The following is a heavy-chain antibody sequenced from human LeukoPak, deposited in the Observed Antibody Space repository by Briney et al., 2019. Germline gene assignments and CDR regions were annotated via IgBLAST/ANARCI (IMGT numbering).Heavy chain of an antibody. V-gene: IGHV3-30*04. CDR3: ARTPYSSGWGEFDY. CDR1: GFTFSSYA. D-gene: IGHD6-19*01. Sequence: GGSLRLSCAASGFTFSSYAMHWVRQAPGKGLEWVAVISYDGSNKYYADSVKGRFTISRDNSKNTLYLQMNSLRAEDTAVYYCARTPYSSGWGEFDYWGQGTLVTVSS. J-gene: IGHJ4*02. CDR2: ISYDGSNK.